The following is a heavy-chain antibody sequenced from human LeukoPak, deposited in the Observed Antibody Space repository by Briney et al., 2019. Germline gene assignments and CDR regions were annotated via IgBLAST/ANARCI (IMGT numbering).Heavy chain of an antibody. CDR3: ARISGRYGSGSYTDY. CDR1: GGTFSSYA. Sequence: GASVKVSCKASGGTFSSYAISWVRQAPGQGLEWMGRIIPILGIANYAQKFHGRVTITADKSTSTAYMELSSLRSEDTAVYYCARISGRYGSGSYTDYWGQGTLVTVSS. J-gene: IGHJ4*02. CDR2: IIPILGIA. D-gene: IGHD3-10*01. V-gene: IGHV1-69*04.